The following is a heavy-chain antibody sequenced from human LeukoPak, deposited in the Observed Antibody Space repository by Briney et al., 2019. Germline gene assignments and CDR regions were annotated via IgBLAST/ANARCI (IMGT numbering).Heavy chain of an antibody. J-gene: IGHJ4*02. CDR3: ARERRGYYDSSGYLDY. V-gene: IGHV3-66*01. CDR1: GFTVSSNY. D-gene: IGHD3-22*01. CDR2: IYSGGST. Sequence: GGSLRLSCAASGFTVSSNYMSWVRQAPGKGLEWVSVIYSGGSTYYAGSVKGRFTISRDNSKNTLYLQMNSLRAEDTAVYYCARERRGYYDSSGYLDYWGQGTLVTVSS.